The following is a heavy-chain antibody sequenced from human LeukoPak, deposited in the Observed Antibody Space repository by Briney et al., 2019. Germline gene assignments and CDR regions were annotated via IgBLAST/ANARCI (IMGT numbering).Heavy chain of an antibody. J-gene: IGHJ4*02. CDR2: FDPEDGET. CDR1: GYTFTGYY. CDR3: ATDLSSRWLQFAPDY. V-gene: IGHV1-24*01. Sequence: ASVKVSCKASGYTFTGYYMHWVRQAPGKGLEWMGGFDPEDGETIYAQKFQGRVTMTEDTSTDTAYMELSSLRSEDTAVYYCATDLSSRWLQFAPDYWGQGTLVTVSS. D-gene: IGHD5-24*01.